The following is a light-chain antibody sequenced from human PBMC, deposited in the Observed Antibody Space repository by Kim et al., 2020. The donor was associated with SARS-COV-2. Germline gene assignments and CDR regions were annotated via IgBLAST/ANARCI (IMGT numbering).Light chain of an antibody. V-gene: IGKV1-5*03. CDR2: KAS. CDR3: QQYNSYVWT. Sequence: ATVGDRVNITCRASQSSSSWLAWYQQKPGKAPKLLIYKASSLESGVPSTFSGSGSGTEFTLTISSLQPDDFATYYCQQYNSYVWTFGQGTKVEIK. J-gene: IGKJ1*01. CDR1: QSSSSW.